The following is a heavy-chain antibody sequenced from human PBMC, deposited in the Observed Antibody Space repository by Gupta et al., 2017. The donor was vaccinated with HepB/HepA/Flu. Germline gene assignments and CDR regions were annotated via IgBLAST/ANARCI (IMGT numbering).Heavy chain of an antibody. CDR1: GGSFSGYY. CDR2: INHSGST. Sequence: QVQLQQWGAGLLKPSETLSLTCAVYGGSFSGYYWSWIRQPPGQGLEWIGEINHSGSTNYNPSLKSRVTISVDTSKNQFSLKLSSVTAADTAVYYCARARGRAGFVVVVAATRPRPDNWFDPWGQGTLVTVSS. V-gene: IGHV4-34*01. J-gene: IGHJ5*02. CDR3: ARARGRAGFVVVVAATRPRPDNWFDP. D-gene: IGHD2-15*01.